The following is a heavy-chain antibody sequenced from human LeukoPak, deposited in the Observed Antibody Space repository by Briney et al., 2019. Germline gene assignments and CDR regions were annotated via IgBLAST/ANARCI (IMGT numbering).Heavy chain of an antibody. V-gene: IGHV4-4*09. CDR2: IYTSGST. J-gene: IGHJ4*02. Sequence: PSETLSLTCTGSGGSISSYYWSWIRQPPGKGLEWIGYIYTSGSTNYNPSLKSRVTISVDTSKNQFSLKLSSVTAADTAVYYCARLARGVFDYWGQGTLVTVSS. CDR1: GGSISSYY. CDR3: ARLARGVFDY. D-gene: IGHD3-10*01.